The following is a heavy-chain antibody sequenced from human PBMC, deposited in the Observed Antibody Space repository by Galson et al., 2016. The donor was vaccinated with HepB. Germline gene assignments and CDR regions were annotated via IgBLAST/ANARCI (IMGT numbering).Heavy chain of an antibody. CDR3: ARDRRRAATPIARVWDFYGMDV. V-gene: IGHV1-69*04. D-gene: IGHD4-23*01. Sequence: SVKVSCKASGGTFNDYVISWVRQAPGQGLEWMGRFIPILGIANYAQKFQGRVTITADKSTNTAYMELSSVRSDDTAVFYCARDRRRAATPIARVWDFYGMDVWGQGTTVIVSS. CDR1: GGTFNDYV. CDR2: FIPILGIA. J-gene: IGHJ6*02.